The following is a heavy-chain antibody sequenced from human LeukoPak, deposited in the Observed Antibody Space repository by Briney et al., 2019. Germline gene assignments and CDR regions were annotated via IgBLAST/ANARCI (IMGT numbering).Heavy chain of an antibody. Sequence: SETLSLTCTVSGGSVSSGSYYWSWIRQPPGKGLEWIGYIYYSGSTNYNPSLKSRLTISLDTSQSQFSLRLSSVTAADTAVYYCARVHLGGSNAMDVWGQGTTVTVSS. V-gene: IGHV4-61*01. CDR2: IYYSGST. J-gene: IGHJ6*02. D-gene: IGHD3-16*01. CDR3: ARVHLGGSNAMDV. CDR1: GGSVSSGSYY.